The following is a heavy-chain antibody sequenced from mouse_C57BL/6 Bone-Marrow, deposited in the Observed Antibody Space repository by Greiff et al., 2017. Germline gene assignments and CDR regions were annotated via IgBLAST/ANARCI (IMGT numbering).Heavy chain of an antibody. CDR1: GYTFTSYW. CDR3: ARGCYDYILDC. J-gene: IGHJ2*01. CDR2: IYPGSGST. V-gene: IGHV1-55*01. D-gene: IGHD2-4*01. Sequence: QVHVKQPGAELVKPGASVKMSCKASGYTFTSYWITWVKQRPGQGLEWIGDIYPGSGSTNYNEKFKSKATLTVDTSSSTAYMQLSSLTSEDSAVCYCARGCYDYILDCWGEGTTLTVSS.